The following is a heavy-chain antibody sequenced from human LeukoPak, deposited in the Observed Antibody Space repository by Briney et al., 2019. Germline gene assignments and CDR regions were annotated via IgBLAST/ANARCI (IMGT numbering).Heavy chain of an antibody. J-gene: IGHJ5*02. D-gene: IGHD5-18*01. V-gene: IGHV3-23*01. CDR3: VKDSDGYYKWFDP. CDR2: ISGSGDST. Sequence: GGSLRLSCAASGFTFSTYAMSWVRQAPGKGLEWVSGISGSGDSTYYADSVKGRFTISRDNSKNTLYLQMNSLRAEDTAVYYCVKDSDGYYKWFDPWGQGTLVTVSS. CDR1: GFTFSTYA.